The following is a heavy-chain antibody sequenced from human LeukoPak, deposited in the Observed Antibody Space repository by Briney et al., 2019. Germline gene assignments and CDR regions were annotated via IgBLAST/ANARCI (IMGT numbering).Heavy chain of an antibody. CDR2: INPNSGAT. CDR1: GYTFTGYY. CDR3: ARGVSFHGSGSYADY. Sequence: ASVKVSCKASGYTFTGYYMHWVRQAPGQGLEWMGWINPNSGATNYAQKLQGRVTMTTDTSTSTAYMELRSLRSDDTAVYYCARGVSFHGSGSYADYWGQGTLVTVSS. V-gene: IGHV1-2*02. J-gene: IGHJ4*02. D-gene: IGHD3-10*01.